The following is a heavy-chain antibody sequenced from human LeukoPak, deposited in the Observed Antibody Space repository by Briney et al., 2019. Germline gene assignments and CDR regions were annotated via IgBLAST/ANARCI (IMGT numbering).Heavy chain of an antibody. CDR1: GFTFSSYA. Sequence: GGSLRLSCAASGFTFSSYAMSWVRQAPGKGLEWISYISRSGDSLYYADSVEGRFTISRDNAKNSLFLEMNSLRADDTAVYYCAREVVIFPDYYYYGMDVWGQGTTVTVSS. J-gene: IGHJ6*02. CDR2: ISRSGDSL. CDR3: AREVVIFPDYYYYGMDV. D-gene: IGHD3-9*01. V-gene: IGHV3-48*04.